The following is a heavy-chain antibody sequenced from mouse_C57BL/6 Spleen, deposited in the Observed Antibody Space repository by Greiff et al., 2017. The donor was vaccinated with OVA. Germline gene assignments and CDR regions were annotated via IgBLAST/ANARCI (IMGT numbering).Heavy chain of an antibody. Sequence: QVQLQQPGAELVKPGASVKMSCKASGYTFTSYWITWVKQRPGQGLEWIGDIYPGSGSTNYNEKFKSKATLTVATSSSTAYMQLSSLTSEDSAVYYCARRGDYWFAYWGQGTLVTVSA. CDR2: IYPGSGST. CDR3: ARRGDYWFAY. CDR1: GYTFTSYW. J-gene: IGHJ3*01. D-gene: IGHD2-4*01. V-gene: IGHV1-55*01.